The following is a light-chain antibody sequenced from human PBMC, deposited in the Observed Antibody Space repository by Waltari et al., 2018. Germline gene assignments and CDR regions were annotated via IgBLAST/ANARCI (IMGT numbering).Light chain of an antibody. CDR1: SGHSSNV. V-gene: IGLV4-69*01. CDR3: QTGGHGTWV. J-gene: IGLJ3*02. CDR2: VNSDGSH. Sequence: QLVLTQSPSASASLGASVKLTCTLSSGHSSNVIAWHQQQPEKGPRYLLKVNSDGSHSKGDESPDRLSGSSAGAERYLTISSLQSEDEADYYCQTGGHGTWVFGGGTKLTVL.